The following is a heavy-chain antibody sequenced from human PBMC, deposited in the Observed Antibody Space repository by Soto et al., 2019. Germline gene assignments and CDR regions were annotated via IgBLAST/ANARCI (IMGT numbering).Heavy chain of an antibody. CDR1: GFTFSSYA. CDR2: ISYDGSNK. CDR3: ARVRYSSGWHPSSVFDY. Sequence: QPGGSLRLSCAASGFTFSSYAMHWVRQAPGKGLEWVAVISYDGSNKYYADSVKGRFTISRDNSKNTLYLQMNSLRAEDTAVYYCARVRYSSGWHPSSVFDYWGQGTLVTVSS. D-gene: IGHD6-19*01. V-gene: IGHV3-30-3*01. J-gene: IGHJ4*02.